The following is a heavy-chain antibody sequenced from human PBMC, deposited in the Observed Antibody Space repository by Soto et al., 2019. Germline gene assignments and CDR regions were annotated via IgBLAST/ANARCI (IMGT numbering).Heavy chain of an antibody. CDR3: TRRGGTYYDFWSGYSWFDP. CDR1: GFTFGDYA. J-gene: IGHJ5*02. V-gene: IGHV3-49*03. D-gene: IGHD3-3*01. Sequence: GGSLRLSCTASGFTFGDYAMSWFRQAPGKGLEWVGFIRSKAYGGTTEYAASVKGRFAISRDDSKSIAYLQMNSLKTEDTAVYYCTRRGGTYYDFWSGYSWFDPWGQGTLVTGSS. CDR2: IRSKAYGGTT.